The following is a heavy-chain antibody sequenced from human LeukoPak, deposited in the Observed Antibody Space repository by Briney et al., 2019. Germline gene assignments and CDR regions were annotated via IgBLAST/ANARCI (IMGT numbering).Heavy chain of an antibody. D-gene: IGHD4-17*01. CDR1: GFTFSSYA. CDR2: ISGSGGST. Sequence: GGSLRLSCAASGFTFSSYAMSGARQSPGKGREWVSAISGSGGSTYYADSVKGRFTISRDNSKNTLYLQMNSLRAEDTAVYYCAKETPLRFYFDYWGQGTLVTVSS. CDR3: AKETPLRFYFDY. V-gene: IGHV3-23*01. J-gene: IGHJ4*02.